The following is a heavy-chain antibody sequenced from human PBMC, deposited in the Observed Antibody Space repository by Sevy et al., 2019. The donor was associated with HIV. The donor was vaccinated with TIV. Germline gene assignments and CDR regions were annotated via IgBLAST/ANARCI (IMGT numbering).Heavy chain of an antibody. J-gene: IGHJ4*02. D-gene: IGHD3-22*01. CDR2: ISAYNGNT. CDR3: ARDWAPGYYYDAIGVKRDYYFDY. Sequence: ASVKVSCKASDYTFSTQGFNWVRQAPGQGLEWMGWISAYNGNTKYAQKFQGRVTMTTDTSTSTAYVELRSLTSDETAVYYCARDWAPGYYYDAIGVKRDYYFDYWGQGTLVTVSS. CDR1: DYTFSTQG. V-gene: IGHV1-18*01.